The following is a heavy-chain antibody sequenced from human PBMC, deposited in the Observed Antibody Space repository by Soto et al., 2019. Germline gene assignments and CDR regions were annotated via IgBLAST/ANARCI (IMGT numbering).Heavy chain of an antibody. CDR2: IYYSGST. D-gene: IGHD3-22*01. CDR3: ARQVYYYDSSGLSYWYFDL. J-gene: IGHJ2*01. CDR1: GGSISSSSYY. V-gene: IGHV4-39*01. Sequence: SETLSLTCTVSGGSISSSSYYWGWIRQPPGKGLEWIGSIYYSGSTYYNPSLKSRVTISVDTSKNQFSLKLSSVTAADTAVYYCARQVYYYDSSGLSYWYFDLWGRGTLVTVSS.